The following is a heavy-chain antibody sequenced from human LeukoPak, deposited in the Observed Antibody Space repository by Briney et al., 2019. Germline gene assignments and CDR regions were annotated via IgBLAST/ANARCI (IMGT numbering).Heavy chain of an antibody. V-gene: IGHV4-59*01. CDR1: GGSLTYYY. CDR2: IYYSGST. J-gene: IGHJ2*01. Sequence: SETLSLTRTVSGGSLTYYYWTWIRQPPGRRPEWCGFIYYSGSTNYNPSLESRVAFSVDTSKNQVSLKLSSATAADTAIYYSASLTNTTGYIPWYFDLWGRGTLVTVSS. D-gene: IGHD3-9*01. CDR3: ASLTNTTGYIPWYFDL.